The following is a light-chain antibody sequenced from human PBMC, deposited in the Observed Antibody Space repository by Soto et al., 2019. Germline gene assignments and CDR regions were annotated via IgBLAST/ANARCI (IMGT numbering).Light chain of an antibody. CDR2: GNT. Sequence: QSVLTQPPSVSGAPGQRVTISCTGSSSNIGAGYDVHWYHQLPGTAPKLLIYGNTNRPSGVPDQFSGSKSGTSASLAITGLQAEDEADYYCQSYDSSLSGVVFGGGTKVTVL. CDR1: SSNIGAGYD. CDR3: QSYDSSLSGVV. J-gene: IGLJ2*01. V-gene: IGLV1-40*01.